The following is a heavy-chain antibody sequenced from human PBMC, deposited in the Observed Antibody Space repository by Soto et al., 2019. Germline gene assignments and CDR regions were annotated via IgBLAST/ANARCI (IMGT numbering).Heavy chain of an antibody. CDR1: GGTFSSYA. CDR3: AIETTSGNAEYFQH. Sequence: GASVKVSCKASGGTFSSYAISWVRQAPGQGLEWMGGIIPIFGTANYAQKFQGRVTITADESTSTAYMELSSLRSEDTAVYYCAIETTSGNAEYFQHWGQGTLVTVSS. CDR2: IIPIFGTA. J-gene: IGHJ1*01. D-gene: IGHD4-17*01. V-gene: IGHV1-69*13.